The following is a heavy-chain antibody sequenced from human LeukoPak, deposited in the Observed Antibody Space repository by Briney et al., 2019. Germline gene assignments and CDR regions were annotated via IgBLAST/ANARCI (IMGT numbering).Heavy chain of an antibody. J-gene: IGHJ4*02. CDR2: INTYNANT. D-gene: IGHD3-22*01. Sequence: ASVTVSCTASGYTFTSYAISWVRQAPGQGLEWMGWINTYNANTKYPQKLQGRVTLTTDTSTSTAYMEPWSLRSDDTAVYYCARYHSISGHYYFDYWGQGTLVTVSS. CDR3: ARYHSISGHYYFDY. V-gene: IGHV1-18*01. CDR1: GYTFTSYA.